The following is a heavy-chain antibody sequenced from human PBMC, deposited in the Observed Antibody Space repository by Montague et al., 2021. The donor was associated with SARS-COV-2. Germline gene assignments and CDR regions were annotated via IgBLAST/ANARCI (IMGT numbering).Heavy chain of an antibody. Sequence: SETLSLTCAVYGESFSGFFWSWIRQPPGKGLEWIAEINDSGSTNYNLNPSLRSRVTISVDTSKSQFSLKLSSVSAADTGVYYCARWDPQTLTMIGLRGKSASDYWSQGTLVTVSS. D-gene: IGHD4-23*01. V-gene: IGHV4-34*01. CDR3: ARWDPQTLTMIGLRGKSASDY. CDR2: INDSGST. CDR1: GESFSGFF. J-gene: IGHJ4*02.